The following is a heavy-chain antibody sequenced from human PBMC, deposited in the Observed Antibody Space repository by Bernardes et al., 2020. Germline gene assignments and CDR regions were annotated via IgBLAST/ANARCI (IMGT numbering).Heavy chain of an antibody. CDR2: LYWDDDK. CDR3: AHRPDGSYSIDY. Sequence: SGYTLSKPTQTLTLTCPFYAFSLSRTGVGVGWIRQPPGKALEWLALLYWDDDKRYSPSLKSRLTITKDTSKNQVVLTMTNMDPVDTATYYCAHRPDGSYSIDYWGQGTLVTVSS. CDR1: AFSLSRTGVG. J-gene: IGHJ4*02. D-gene: IGHD1-26*01. V-gene: IGHV2-5*02.